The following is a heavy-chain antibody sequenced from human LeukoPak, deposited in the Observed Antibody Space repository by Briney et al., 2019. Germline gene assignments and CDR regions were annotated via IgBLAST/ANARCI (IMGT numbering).Heavy chain of an antibody. D-gene: IGHD3-10*01. CDR1: GFTFSRNC. Sequence: GGSLRLSCAASGFTFSRNCMNWVRQAPGKGLEWVSYISSTGGTIYYADSVKGRFTISRDNARNSLSLQMNSLRVEDTAVYYCARDGSGEWPIGYWGQGTLVTVSS. CDR2: ISSTGGTI. J-gene: IGHJ4*02. V-gene: IGHV3-48*04. CDR3: ARDGSGEWPIGY.